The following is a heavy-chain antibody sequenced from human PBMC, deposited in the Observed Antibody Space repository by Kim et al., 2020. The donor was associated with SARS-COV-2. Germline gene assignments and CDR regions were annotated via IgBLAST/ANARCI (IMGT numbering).Heavy chain of an antibody. V-gene: IGHV1-69*13. J-gene: IGHJ6*02. CDR1: GGTFSSYA. D-gene: IGHD6-19*01. CDR3: ARDDLIAVAGGDYYYGMDV. CDR2: IIPIFGTA. Sequence: SVKVSCKASGGTFSSYAISWVRQAPGQGLEWMGGIIPIFGTANYAQKFQGRVTITADESTSTAYMELSSLRSEDTAVYYCARDDLIAVAGGDYYYGMDVWGQGTTVTVSS.